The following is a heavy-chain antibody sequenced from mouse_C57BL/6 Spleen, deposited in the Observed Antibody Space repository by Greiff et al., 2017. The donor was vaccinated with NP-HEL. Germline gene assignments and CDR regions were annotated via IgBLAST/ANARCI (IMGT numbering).Heavy chain of an antibody. V-gene: IGHV14-2*01. D-gene: IGHD1-1*01. J-gene: IGHJ4*01. CDR1: GFNIKDYY. CDR3: AQSLSFTTVVATGAMDY. CDR2: IDPEDGET. Sequence: EVKLQQSGAELVKPGASVKLSCTASGFNIKDYYMHWVKQRTEQGLEWIGRIDPEDGETKYAPKFQGKATITADTSSNTAYLQLSSLTSEDTAVYYCAQSLSFTTVVATGAMDYWGQGTSVTVSS.